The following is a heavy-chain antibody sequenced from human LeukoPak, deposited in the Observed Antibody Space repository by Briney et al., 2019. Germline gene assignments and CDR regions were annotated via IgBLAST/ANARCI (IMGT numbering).Heavy chain of an antibody. CDR1: GGSISSYY. D-gene: IGHD5-24*01. CDR3: ARRDGYNYLWDY. Sequence: SETLSLTCTVSGGSISSYYWSWIRQPPGKGLEWIGYIYYSGSTNYNPSLKSRVTISVDTSKNQFSLKLSSVTAADTAVYYCARRDGYNYLWDYWGQGTLVTVSS. J-gene: IGHJ4*02. CDR2: IYYSGST. V-gene: IGHV4-59*01.